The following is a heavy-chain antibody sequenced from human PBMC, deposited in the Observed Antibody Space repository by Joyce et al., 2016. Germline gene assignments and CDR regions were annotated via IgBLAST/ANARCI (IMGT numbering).Heavy chain of an antibody. CDR2: IYPGDSDT. CDR3: ARSTLPGYCSSTSCYIRYYFDY. V-gene: IGHV5-51*01. Sequence: EVQLVQSGAEVKKPGESLKISCKGSGYSFTSYWKGWVRQMPGKGMEWMGIIYPGDSDTRYSPSFQGQVTISADKSISTAYLQWSSLKASDTAMYYCARSTLPGYCSSTSCYIRYYFDYWGQGTLVTVSS. J-gene: IGHJ4*02. CDR1: GYSFTSYW. D-gene: IGHD2-2*02.